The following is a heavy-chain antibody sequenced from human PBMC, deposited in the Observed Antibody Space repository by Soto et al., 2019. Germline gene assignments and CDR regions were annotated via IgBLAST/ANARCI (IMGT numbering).Heavy chain of an antibody. CDR1: GSRFSNYV. J-gene: IGHJ4*02. CDR2: IIPIFNST. V-gene: IGHV1-69*06. Sequence: SLKVSCKVSGSRFSNYVISWVRQAPGHGLEWLGRIIPIFNSTKYAQSFQGRVTITADKSTSTASLELSSLRSDDTAVYYCAREGRGKKAGYNGLVSLGYWGQGTLVTVSS. D-gene: IGHD2-2*02. CDR3: AREGRGKKAGYNGLVSLGY.